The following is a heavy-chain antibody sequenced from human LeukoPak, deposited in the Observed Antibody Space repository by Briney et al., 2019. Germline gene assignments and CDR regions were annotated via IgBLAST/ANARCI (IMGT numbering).Heavy chain of an antibody. Sequence: PGRSLRLSCAASAFTFRTYGMHWVRQAPGKGPEWVAVISYDANNKYYADSVKGRFTISRDNSKNTLYLQMNSLRPEDTAVYYCAKDRHPARTDGYYFDYWGQGTLVTVSS. CDR2: ISYDANNK. CDR1: AFTFRTYG. CDR3: AKDRHPARTDGYYFDY. D-gene: IGHD1-14*01. V-gene: IGHV3-30*18. J-gene: IGHJ4*02.